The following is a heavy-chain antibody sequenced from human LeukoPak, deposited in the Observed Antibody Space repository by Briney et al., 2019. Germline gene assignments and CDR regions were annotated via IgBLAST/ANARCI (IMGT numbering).Heavy chain of an antibody. CDR3: ARGSPSYAQWHFDL. Sequence: ASVKVSCKASGYTITDYYLHWVRQAPGQGLEWMGWIIPNTGGTNYAQKFQDWVTMSSGTSISTAYMELSSLRSDDTAVYCCARGSPSYAQWHFDLWGRGTLVTVSS. D-gene: IGHD2/OR15-2a*01. V-gene: IGHV1-2*04. CDR2: IIPNTGGT. CDR1: GYTITDYY. J-gene: IGHJ2*01.